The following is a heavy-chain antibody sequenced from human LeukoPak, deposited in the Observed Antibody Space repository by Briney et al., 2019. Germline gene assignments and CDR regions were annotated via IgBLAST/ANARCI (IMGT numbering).Heavy chain of an antibody. Sequence: GGSLRLSCTSSGFSFSDYAMNWVRQAPGKGLEWVSCIRGNSGMRFYSDSVRGRFTISRDNSKNTVYLQMDSLRVDDTAVYFCAKDQEDRGYPSSFDFWGQGTLVTVSS. D-gene: IGHD2-15*01. V-gene: IGHV3-23*01. CDR1: GFSFSDYA. CDR3: AKDQEDRGYPSSFDF. J-gene: IGHJ4*02. CDR2: IRGNSGMR.